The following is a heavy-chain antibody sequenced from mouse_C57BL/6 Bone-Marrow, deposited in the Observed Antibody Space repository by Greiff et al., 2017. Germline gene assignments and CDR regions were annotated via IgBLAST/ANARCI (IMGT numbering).Heavy chain of an antibody. D-gene: IGHD2-10*02. CDR1: GYTFTSYW. Sequence: VQLQQSGTVLARPGASVKMSCKTSGYTFTSYWMHWVKQRPGQGLEWIGAIYPGNSDTSYNQKFKGKAKLTAVTSASTAYMPLSSLTNEDSAVDYCSGNSIGGFDYWGQGTTLTVSA. CDR3: SGNSIGGFDY. V-gene: IGHV1-5*01. J-gene: IGHJ2*01. CDR2: IYPGNSDT.